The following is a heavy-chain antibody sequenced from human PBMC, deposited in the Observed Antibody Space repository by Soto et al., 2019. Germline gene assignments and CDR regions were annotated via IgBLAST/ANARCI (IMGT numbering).Heavy chain of an antibody. CDR2: IYWDDDK. J-gene: IGHJ4*02. D-gene: IGHD3-16*01. V-gene: IGHV2-5*02. CDR1: GFSLNTYGVG. Sequence: QITLKESGPTLVKPTQTLTLTCTVSGFSLNTYGVGVGWIRQPPGKALEWLALIYWDDDKRYSPSLKSRLTITKDTSKNQVVVTMTNMDPVDTVTYYCARALGSWGAYYFDYWGQGTLVTVSS. CDR3: ARALGSWGAYYFDY.